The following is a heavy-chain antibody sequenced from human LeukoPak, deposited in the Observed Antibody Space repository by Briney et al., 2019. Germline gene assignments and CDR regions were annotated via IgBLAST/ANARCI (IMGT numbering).Heavy chain of an antibody. CDR1: GFTFDDYA. V-gene: IGHV3-30-3*01. CDR3: ARESGTTGAYFDY. J-gene: IGHJ4*02. CDR2: ISYDGSNK. D-gene: IGHD1-7*01. Sequence: GGSLRLSCAASGFTFDDYAMHWVRQAPGKGLEWVAVISYDGSNKYYADSVKGRFTISRDNSKNTLYLQMNSLRAEDTAVYYCARESGTTGAYFDYWGQGTLVTVSS.